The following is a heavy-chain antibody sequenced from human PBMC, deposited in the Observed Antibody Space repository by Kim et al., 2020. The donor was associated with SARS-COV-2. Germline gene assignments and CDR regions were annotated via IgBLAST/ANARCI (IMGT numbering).Heavy chain of an antibody. CDR3: ARDRVAIFGVVFYYYGMDV. J-gene: IGHJ6*02. CDR1: GFTFSSYE. D-gene: IGHD3-3*01. V-gene: IGHV3-48*03. CDR2: ISSSGSTI. Sequence: GGSLRLSCAASGFTFSSYEMNWVRQAPGKGLEWVSYISSSGSTIYYADSVKGRFTISRDNAKNSLYLQMNSLRAEDTAVYYCARDRVAIFGVVFYYYGMDVWGQGTTVTVSS.